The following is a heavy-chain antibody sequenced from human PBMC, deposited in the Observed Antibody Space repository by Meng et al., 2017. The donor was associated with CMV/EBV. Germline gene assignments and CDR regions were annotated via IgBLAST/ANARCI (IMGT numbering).Heavy chain of an antibody. Sequence: GESLKISCAASGFTFKTAWMNWVRQAPGKGLEWVGRIKSKSYGGAADYVAAVKGGFTISRDDSEDTLYLQMNSLKIEDSGVYYCMSEKDGITARRGGQGTLVTVSS. V-gene: IGHV3-15*01. J-gene: IGHJ4*02. D-gene: IGHD6-6*01. CDR2: IKSKSYGGAA. CDR3: MSEKDGITARR. CDR1: GFTFKTAW.